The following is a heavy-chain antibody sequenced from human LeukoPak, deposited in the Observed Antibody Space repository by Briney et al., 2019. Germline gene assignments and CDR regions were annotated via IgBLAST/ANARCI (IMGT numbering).Heavy chain of an antibody. CDR2: IYHSGCT. V-gene: IGHV4-30-2*01. J-gene: IGHJ6*02. CDR1: GGSISSGGYS. CDR3: ARNSELYYYYGMDV. Sequence: SQTLSLTCAVSGGSISSGGYSWSWIRQPPGKGLEWIGYIYHSGCTYYNPSLKSRVTISVDRSKNQFSLKLSSVTAADTAVYYCARNSELYYYYGMDVWGQGTTVTVSS. D-gene: IGHD1-26*01.